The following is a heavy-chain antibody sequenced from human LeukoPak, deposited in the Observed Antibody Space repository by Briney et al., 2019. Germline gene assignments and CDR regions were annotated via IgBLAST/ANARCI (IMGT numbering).Heavy chain of an antibody. V-gene: IGHV1-18*01. CDR3: ARESGRGWYTPYYYYYGMDV. CDR2: ISAYNGNT. CDR1: GYTFTSYG. D-gene: IGHD6-19*01. J-gene: IGHJ6*02. Sequence: ASVKVSCKASGYTFTSYGISWVRQAPGQGLEWMGWISAYNGNTNYAQKLQGRVTMTTDTSTSTAYMELRSLRSDDTAEYYCARESGRGWYTPYYYYYGMDVWGQGTTVTVSS.